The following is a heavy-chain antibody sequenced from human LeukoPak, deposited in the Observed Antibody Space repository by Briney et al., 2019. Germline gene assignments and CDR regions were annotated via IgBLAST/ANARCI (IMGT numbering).Heavy chain of an antibody. Sequence: GASVKVSCKASGCTFTSYGISWVRQAPGQGLEWMGWISAYNGNTNYAQKLQGRVTMTTDTSTSTAYMELRSLRSDDTAVYYCARDLLAPATYYDFWSGYNPFDYWGQGTLVTVSS. J-gene: IGHJ4*02. V-gene: IGHV1-18*01. D-gene: IGHD3-3*01. CDR1: GCTFTSYG. CDR3: ARDLLAPATYYDFWSGYNPFDY. CDR2: ISAYNGNT.